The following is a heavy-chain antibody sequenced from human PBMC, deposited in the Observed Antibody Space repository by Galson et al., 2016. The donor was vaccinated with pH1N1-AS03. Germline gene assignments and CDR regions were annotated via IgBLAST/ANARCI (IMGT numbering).Heavy chain of an antibody. D-gene: IGHD2-2*01. J-gene: IGHJ4*02. V-gene: IGHV3-30*04. CDR3: ARANYATAFVY. Sequence: SLRLSCAASGFTFSNYAINWVRQAPGKGLEWVAVISNDGSNQYYADSVKGRFTISRDNSKSTLYLQMASLRTEDTAVYYCARANYATAFVYWGQGTLVTVSS. CDR1: GFTFSNYA. CDR2: ISNDGSNQ.